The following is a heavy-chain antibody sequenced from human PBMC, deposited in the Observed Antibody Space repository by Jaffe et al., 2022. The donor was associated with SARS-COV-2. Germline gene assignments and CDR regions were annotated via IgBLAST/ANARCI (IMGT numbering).Heavy chain of an antibody. Sequence: QLQLQESGPGLVKPSETLSLTCIVSGGSISSGSYYWGWIRQPPRKGLEWIGSIHYSGSTYYNPSLKSRVTISVDTSKNQFSLKLSSVTAADTAVYYCARRPGTTEATDYWGQGTLVTVSS. CDR2: IHYSGST. CDR3: ARRPGTTEATDY. J-gene: IGHJ4*02. V-gene: IGHV4-39*01. CDR1: GGSISSGSYY. D-gene: IGHD1-7*01.